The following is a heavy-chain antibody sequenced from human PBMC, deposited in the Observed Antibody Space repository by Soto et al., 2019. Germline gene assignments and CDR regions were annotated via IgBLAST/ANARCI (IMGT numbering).Heavy chain of an antibody. CDR1: GGSISSSGFH. CDR2: ISYSGTT. V-gene: IGHV4-39*01. D-gene: IGHD1-26*01. J-gene: IGHJ5*02. CDR3: ARHSSPYSYSDWFDP. Sequence: SETLSLTCTVSGGSISSSGFHGGWIRQPPGKGLEWIGSISYSGTTYSNPSLKSRVTISIDTSKNQFSLKLSSVTAADTAVYYCARHSSPYSYSDWFDPWGQGTLVTV.